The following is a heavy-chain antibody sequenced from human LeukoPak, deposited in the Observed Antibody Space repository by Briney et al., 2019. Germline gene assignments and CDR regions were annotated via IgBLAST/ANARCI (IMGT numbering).Heavy chain of an antibody. CDR1: GGSTSSGGYY. J-gene: IGHJ5*02. CDR3: ATRVVGYCSSTSCSPYWFDP. D-gene: IGHD2-2*03. V-gene: IGHV4-31*03. CDR2: IYYSGST. Sequence: SETLSPTCTVSGGSTSSGGYYWSWIRQHPGKGLEWIGYIYYSGSTYYNPSLKSRVTISVDTSKNQFSLKLSSVTAADTAVYYCATRVVGYCSSTSCSPYWFDPWGQGTLVTVSS.